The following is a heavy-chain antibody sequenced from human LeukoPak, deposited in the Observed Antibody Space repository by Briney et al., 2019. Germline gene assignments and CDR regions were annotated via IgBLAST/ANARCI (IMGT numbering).Heavy chain of an antibody. CDR3: ARGQGVVGATTRGYFGY. Sequence: PGGSLRLSCAASGFTFHGYPMNWVRQAPGKGLEWVSTISGSGLTTYYADSVKGRFSISRDNSNQTLYLQMSSVRADDTAVYYCARGQGVVGATTRGYFGYWGQGALVTVS. D-gene: IGHD1-26*01. J-gene: IGHJ4*02. CDR1: GFTFHGYP. V-gene: IGHV3-23*01. CDR2: ISGSGLTT.